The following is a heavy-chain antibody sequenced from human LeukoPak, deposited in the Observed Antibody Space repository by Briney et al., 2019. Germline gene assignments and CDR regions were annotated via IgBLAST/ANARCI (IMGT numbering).Heavy chain of an antibody. D-gene: IGHD5-18*01. CDR3: ATSDTAMVWRAFDI. Sequence: PGGSLRLSCAASGFTVSSNYMSWVRQAPGKGLEWVSVIYSGGSTYYADSVKGRFTISRDKSKNTLYLQMNSLSAEDTAVYYCATSDTAMVWRAFDIWGQGTMVTVSA. CDR2: IYSGGST. CDR1: GFTVSSNY. J-gene: IGHJ3*02. V-gene: IGHV3-53*01.